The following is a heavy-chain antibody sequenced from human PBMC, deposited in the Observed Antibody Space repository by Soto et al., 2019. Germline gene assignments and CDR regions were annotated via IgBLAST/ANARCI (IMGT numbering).Heavy chain of an antibody. CDR3: ARRYYYGSERAGYYYYYMDV. V-gene: IGHV3-7*01. J-gene: IGHJ6*03. CDR2: IKQDGSEK. D-gene: IGHD3-10*01. Sequence: GGSLRLSCAASGFTFSSYWMSWVRQAPGKGLEWVANIKQDGSEKYYVDSVKGRFTISRDNAKNSLYLQMNSLRAEDTAVYYCARRYYYGSERAGYYYYYMDVWGKGTTVTVSS. CDR1: GFTFSSYW.